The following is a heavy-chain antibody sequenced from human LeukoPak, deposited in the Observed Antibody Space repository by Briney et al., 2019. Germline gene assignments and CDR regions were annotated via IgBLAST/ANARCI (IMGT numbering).Heavy chain of an antibody. D-gene: IGHD2/OR15-2a*01. V-gene: IGHV4-59*08. CDR3: ARHLSDSSGGIEY. CDR1: HGSISNYY. Sequence: SETLSLTCTVSHGSISNYYWTWIRQPPGKGLEWLGYIHSSGNTNYNPSLKRRATISLDTSKNQFSLKLSSVTAADTAVYYCARHLSDSSGGIEYWGQGTLVTVSS. CDR2: IHSSGNT. J-gene: IGHJ4*02.